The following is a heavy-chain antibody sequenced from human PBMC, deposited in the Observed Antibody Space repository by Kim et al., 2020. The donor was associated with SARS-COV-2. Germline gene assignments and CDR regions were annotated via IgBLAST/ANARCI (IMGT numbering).Heavy chain of an antibody. CDR2: ISWNSGSI. D-gene: IGHD6-19*01. V-gene: IGHV3-9*01. Sequence: GGSLRLSCAASGFTFGDYAMHWVRQAPGKGLEWVSGISWNSGSIGYADSVKGRFTISRDNAKNSLYLQMNSLRAEDTALYYCAKDSTIAVAESYYYYYMDVWGKETTVTVSS. CDR1: GFTFGDYA. J-gene: IGHJ6*03. CDR3: AKDSTIAVAESYYYYYMDV.